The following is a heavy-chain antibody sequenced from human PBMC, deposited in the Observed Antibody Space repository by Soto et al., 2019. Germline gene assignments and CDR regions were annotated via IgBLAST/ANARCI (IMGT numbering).Heavy chain of an antibody. Sequence: GGSLRLSCAASGFTFSSYAMSWVRQAPGKGLEWVSAISGSGGSTYYADSVKGRFTISRDNSKNTLYLQMNSLRAEDTAVYYCAKGRRTGRDRWWPFDPWGQGTLVTVSS. V-gene: IGHV3-23*01. CDR3: AKGRRTGRDRWWPFDP. D-gene: IGHD2-15*01. CDR2: ISGSGGST. CDR1: GFTFSSYA. J-gene: IGHJ5*02.